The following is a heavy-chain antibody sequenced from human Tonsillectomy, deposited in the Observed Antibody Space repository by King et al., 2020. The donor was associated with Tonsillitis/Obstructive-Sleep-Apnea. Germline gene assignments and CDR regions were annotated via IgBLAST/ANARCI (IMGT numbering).Heavy chain of an antibody. CDR3: ARDAVLTAATHSWFMDD. J-gene: IGHJ6*03. Sequence: VQLQQWGAGLLKPSETLSLTCAVYGGSFSGYYWSWIRQPPGKGLEWIGEINHSGSTKYNPSLKSRVTISVDTSKNQFSLKLNSVTAADTAVYYCARDAVLTAATHSWFMDDWGKGTTVPVSS. D-gene: IGHD2-8*01. CDR2: INHSGST. V-gene: IGHV4-34*01. CDR1: GGSFSGYY.